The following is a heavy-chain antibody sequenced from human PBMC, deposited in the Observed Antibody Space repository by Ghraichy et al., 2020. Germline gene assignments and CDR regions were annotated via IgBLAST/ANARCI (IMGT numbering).Heavy chain of an antibody. D-gene: IGHD5-18*01. J-gene: IGHJ4*02. CDR2: TSHSGSS. V-gene: IGHV4-34*01. CDR1: GASFSDYY. CDR3: ARALPREYNYAHYFDY. Sequence: SETLSLTCAVYGASFSDYYWTWIRQPPGKGLEWIGETSHSGSSNYNPSLKSRITMSIDMSKNQFSLMLNSVTAADTAVYYCARALPREYNYAHYFDYWGQGTLVTVPS.